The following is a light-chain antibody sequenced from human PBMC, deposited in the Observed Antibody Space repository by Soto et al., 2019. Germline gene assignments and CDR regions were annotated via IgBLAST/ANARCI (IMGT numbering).Light chain of an antibody. V-gene: IGKV3-20*01. CDR1: QSVSSSS. Sequence: EIVLKQSPGTLSLSPGERATLSCRASQSVSSSSLAWFQQKPGQAPRLLIYGASSRATGIPDRFSGSGSGTDFTLTISDVEPEDFAVYYCQHYGSSSWTFGQGTKVDIK. CDR2: GAS. CDR3: QHYGSSSWT. J-gene: IGKJ1*01.